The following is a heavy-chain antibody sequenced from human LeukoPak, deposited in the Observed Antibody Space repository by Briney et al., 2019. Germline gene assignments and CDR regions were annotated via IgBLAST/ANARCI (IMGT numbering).Heavy chain of an antibody. CDR3: ARGLLRCSSTSCYYYYYYYSMDV. CDR2: INHSGST. V-gene: IGHV4-34*01. Sequence: PSETLSLTCAVYGGSFSGYYWSWIRQPPGKGLEWIGEINHSGSTNYNPSLKSRVTISVDTSKNQFSLKLSSVTAADTAVYYCARGLLRCSSTSCYYYYYYYSMDVWGQGTTVTVSS. D-gene: IGHD2-2*01. CDR1: GGSFSGYY. J-gene: IGHJ6*02.